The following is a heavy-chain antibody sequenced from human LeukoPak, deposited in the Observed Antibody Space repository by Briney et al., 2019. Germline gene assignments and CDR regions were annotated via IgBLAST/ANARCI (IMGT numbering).Heavy chain of an antibody. V-gene: IGHV6-1*01. J-gene: IGHJ6*02. CDR3: ARDPYYGSGRTGYYGMDV. Sequence: SQTLSLTCAISGDSVSGNGAAWNWLRQSPSRGLEWLGRTYYRSKWSSDFAVSVKGRITINPDTSKNQFSLQLNSVTPEDTAVYYCARDPYYGSGRTGYYGMDVWGQGTTVTVSS. CDR1: GDSVSGNGAA. D-gene: IGHD3-10*01. CDR2: TYYRSKWSS.